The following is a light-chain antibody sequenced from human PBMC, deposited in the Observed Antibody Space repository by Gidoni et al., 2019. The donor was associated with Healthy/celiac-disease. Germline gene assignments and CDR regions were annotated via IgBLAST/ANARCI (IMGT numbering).Light chain of an antibody. V-gene: IGKV1-33*01. J-gene: IGKJ4*01. CDR3: QQYDNLPVT. CDR2: DAS. CDR1: QDISNY. Sequence: DIQRTQVPSSLSASVGDRVTITCQASQDISNYLNWYQQKPGKAPKLLIYDASNLETGVPSRFSVSGSGTDFTFTISSLQPEDIATYYCQQYDNLPVTFGGGTKVEIK.